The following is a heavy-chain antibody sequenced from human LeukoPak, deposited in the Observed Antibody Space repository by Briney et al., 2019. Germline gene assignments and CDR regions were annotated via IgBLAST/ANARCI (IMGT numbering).Heavy chain of an antibody. CDR1: GFTFSDYY. CDR2: ISGSGGST. V-gene: IGHV3-23*01. Sequence: GGSLRLSCAASGFTFSDYYMTWVRQAPGKGLEWVSAISGSGGSTYYADSVKGRFTISRDNSKNTLYLQMNSLRAEDTAVYYCAKEPSWSLLRGSWDYWGQGTLVTVSS. D-gene: IGHD3-22*01. CDR3: AKEPSWSLLRGSWDY. J-gene: IGHJ4*02.